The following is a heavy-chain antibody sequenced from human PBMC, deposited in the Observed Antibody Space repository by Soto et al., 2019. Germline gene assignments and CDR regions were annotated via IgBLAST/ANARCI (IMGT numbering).Heavy chain of an antibody. CDR2: ISAYNGNT. CDR1: GYTFTNYA. V-gene: IGHV1-18*01. D-gene: IGHD6-19*01. Sequence: TPQASVKVSCKASGYTFTNYAFSWVRQAPGQGLEWMGWISAYNGNTNYPPKFQGRVTITVDESTSTAYMELSSLRLDDTALYYCARDKAYSSGWYPYYWGQGALVTVSS. J-gene: IGHJ4*02. CDR3: ARDKAYSSGWYPYY.